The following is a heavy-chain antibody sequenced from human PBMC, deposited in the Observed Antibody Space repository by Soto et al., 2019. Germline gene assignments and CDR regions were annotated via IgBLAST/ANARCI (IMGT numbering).Heavy chain of an antibody. Sequence: EVHLVETGGGLIQPGGSLRLSCAASGFTVSSNYMNWVRQAPGKGLEWFSGFYSGGSTYYADSVKGRLTISRDTSMNTLYLQMNVLRAEDTAVYYCARAYGDYIRYFDLWGRGTLVAVSS. CDR3: ARAYGDYIRYFDL. V-gene: IGHV3-53*02. CDR2: FYSGGST. D-gene: IGHD4-17*01. CDR1: GFTVSSNY. J-gene: IGHJ2*01.